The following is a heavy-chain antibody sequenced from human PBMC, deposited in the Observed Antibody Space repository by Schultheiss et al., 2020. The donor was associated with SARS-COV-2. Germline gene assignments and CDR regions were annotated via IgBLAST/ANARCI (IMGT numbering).Heavy chain of an antibody. CDR1: GFTFSSYA. V-gene: IGHV3-30*03. J-gene: IGHJ3*02. D-gene: IGHD3-22*01. Sequence: GESLKISCAASGFTFSSYAMSWVRQAPGKGLEWVAVISHDGSNKNYADSVKGRFTISRDNSKNTLYLQMNSLRGEDTAVYYCARSKPRGIVGGAFDIWGQGTMVTVSS. CDR3: ARSKPRGIVGGAFDI. CDR2: ISHDGSNK.